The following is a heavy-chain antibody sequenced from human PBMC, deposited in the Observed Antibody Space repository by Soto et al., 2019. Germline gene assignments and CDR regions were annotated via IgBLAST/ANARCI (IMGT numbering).Heavy chain of an antibody. CDR2: INHSGST. CDR3: ARARAGYCSGGGCHPHYSHGMDV. CDR1: GGSFSGYY. D-gene: IGHD2-8*02. V-gene: IGHV4-34*01. Sequence: SETLSLTCAVYGGSFSGYYWSWTRQPPGKGLEWIGEINHSGSTNYNLSLKSRVTTSVDTSKNQFSLKLSSVTAADTAVYYCARARAGYCSGGGCHPHYSHGMDVWGQGTTVTAP. J-gene: IGHJ6*02.